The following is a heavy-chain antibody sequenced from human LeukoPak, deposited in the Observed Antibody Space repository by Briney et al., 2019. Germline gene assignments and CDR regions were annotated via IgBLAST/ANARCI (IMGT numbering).Heavy chain of an antibody. D-gene: IGHD2-21*02. J-gene: IGHJ3*02. CDR1: GGTFSSYA. CDR2: ISAYNGDT. CDR3: VHGGASCGDDCPDDAFDI. V-gene: IGHV1-18*01. Sequence: ASVKVSCKASGGTFSSYAISWVRQAPGQGLEWMGWISAYNGDTNYAQKLQGRVTMTTDTSTRTAYMELRSLRSDDTAVYYCVHGGASCGDDCPDDAFDIWGQGTMVTVSS.